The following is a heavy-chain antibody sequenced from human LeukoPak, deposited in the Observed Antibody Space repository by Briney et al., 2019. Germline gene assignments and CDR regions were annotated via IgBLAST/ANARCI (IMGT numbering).Heavy chain of an antibody. V-gene: IGHV3-21*01. CDR2: ISSSSSYI. CDR3: AELGITMIGGV. J-gene: IGHJ6*04. CDR1: GFTFSNYN. D-gene: IGHD3-10*02. Sequence: RGGSLTLSCAASGFTFSNYNMNWVRQAPAKGLEWVSSISSSSSYIYYADSVKGRFTISRDNAKNSLYLQMNSLRAEDTAVYHCAELGITMIGGVWGKGTTVTISS.